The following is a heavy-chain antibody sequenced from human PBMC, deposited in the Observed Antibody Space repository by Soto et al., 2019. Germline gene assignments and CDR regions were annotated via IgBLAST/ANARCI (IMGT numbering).Heavy chain of an antibody. CDR2: FDPEDGET. D-gene: IGHD6-6*01. V-gene: IGHV1-24*01. Sequence: ASVKVSCKVSGYTLTELSMHWVRQAPGKGLEWMGGFDPEDGETIYAQKFQGRVTMTEDTSTDTAYMELSSLRSEDTAVYYCATQGGSWGPNSHQAPVSPHYYYYMDVWGKGTTVTVSS. J-gene: IGHJ6*03. CDR3: ATQGGSWGPNSHQAPVSPHYYYYMDV. CDR1: GYTLTELS.